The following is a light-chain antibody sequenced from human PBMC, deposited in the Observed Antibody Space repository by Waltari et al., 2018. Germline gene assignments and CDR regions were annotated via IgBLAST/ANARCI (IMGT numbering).Light chain of an antibody. V-gene: IGLV1-47*02. Sequence: QSVLTQPPSASATPGQRVPISCSGTSSNVGRANVFWFQQLPGTAPKPLIYNDHQRPSGVPDRFSGSKSGTSASLAISGRRSEDEADYYCVAWDDSLSGYVFGTGTKVTVL. J-gene: IGLJ1*01. CDR3: VAWDDSLSGYV. CDR1: SSNVGRAN. CDR2: NDH.